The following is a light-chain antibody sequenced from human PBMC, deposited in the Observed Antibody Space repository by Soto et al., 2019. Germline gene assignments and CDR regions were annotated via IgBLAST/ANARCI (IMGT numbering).Light chain of an antibody. CDR3: HQYNNWPPA. CDR2: GAS. Sequence: ETVMTQSPATLSVSPGERATLSCRPSQSVGSNLAWYQLKPGQAPRLLIYGASTRATGTTTRFSGSGSGTDFTLTISSLQSEDYAFYCCHQYNNWPPAFGQGTKVEIK. V-gene: IGKV3-15*01. CDR1: QSVGSN. J-gene: IGKJ1*01.